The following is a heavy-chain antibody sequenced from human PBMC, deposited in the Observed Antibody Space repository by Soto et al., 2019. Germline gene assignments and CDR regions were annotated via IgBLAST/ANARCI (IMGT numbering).Heavy chain of an antibody. D-gene: IGHD1-26*01. V-gene: IGHV4-38-2*01. Sequence: PSETLSLTCVVSNFSISSGYYWGWIRQSPGKGLEWIASIYRSGTTSYNPSLKSRVTISVDPPKNQFSLMLTAVTAADTAVYYCARTHSGSYYSAFNYWGRGSLVTVSS. CDR1: NFSISSGYY. CDR3: ARTHSGSYYSAFNY. CDR2: IYRSGTT. J-gene: IGHJ4*02.